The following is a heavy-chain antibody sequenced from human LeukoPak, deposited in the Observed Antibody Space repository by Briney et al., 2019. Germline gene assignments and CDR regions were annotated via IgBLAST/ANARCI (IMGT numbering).Heavy chain of an antibody. CDR3: ARVARYSSSWVQIDY. V-gene: IGHV1-3*01. D-gene: IGHD6-13*01. Sequence: ASVKVSCKASGYTFTSYAMHWVRQAPGQRLEWMGWINAGNGNTKYSQKFQGRVTITRDTSASTAYMELSSLRSEGTAVYYCARVARYSSSWVQIDYWGQGTLVTVSS. CDR2: INAGNGNT. CDR1: GYTFTSYA. J-gene: IGHJ4*02.